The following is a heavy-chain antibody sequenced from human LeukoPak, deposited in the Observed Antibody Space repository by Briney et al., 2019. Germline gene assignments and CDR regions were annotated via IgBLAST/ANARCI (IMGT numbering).Heavy chain of an antibody. CDR1: GFTFSSYE. Sequence: GGSLRLSCAASGFTFSSYEMNWVRQAPGKGLEWVANIKQDGSEKNYVDSVKGRFTISRDNAKKYLFLQMDSLRPEDTALYYCAKVHYRVQWLIGNSFDLWGQGTLVSVSS. V-gene: IGHV3-7*03. CDR3: AKVHYRVQWLIGNSFDL. J-gene: IGHJ4*02. D-gene: IGHD6-19*01. CDR2: IKQDGSEK.